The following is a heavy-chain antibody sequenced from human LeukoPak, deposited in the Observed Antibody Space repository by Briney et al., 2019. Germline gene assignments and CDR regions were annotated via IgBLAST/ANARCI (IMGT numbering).Heavy chain of an antibody. CDR3: ARQASDYFYYYMDV. J-gene: IGHJ6*03. V-gene: IGHV4-39*01. CDR1: GGSISSSSYY. Sequence: ASETLSLTCTVTGGSISSSSYYWGWIRQPPGKGLEWIGSIYYSGTTYYNPSLESRVTISEDTPKNQFSLMLRSVTAADTAVYFCARQASDYFYYYMDVWGKGTTVTVSS. CDR2: IYYSGTT.